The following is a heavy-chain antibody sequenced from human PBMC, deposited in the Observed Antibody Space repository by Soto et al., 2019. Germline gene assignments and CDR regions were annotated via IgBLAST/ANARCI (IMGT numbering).Heavy chain of an antibody. Sequence: SETLSLTCTVSGGSINSYYWSWIRQPPGKGLEWIGQIYYTGSTNYNPSLKGRVTISVDRSKNQFSLRLSSVTAADTAVYYCARDPQLYQLPRWNYFDYWGQGTLVTVSS. D-gene: IGHD2-2*01. J-gene: IGHJ4*02. CDR1: GGSINSYY. CDR3: ARDPQLYQLPRWNYFDY. CDR2: IYYTGST. V-gene: IGHV4-59*12.